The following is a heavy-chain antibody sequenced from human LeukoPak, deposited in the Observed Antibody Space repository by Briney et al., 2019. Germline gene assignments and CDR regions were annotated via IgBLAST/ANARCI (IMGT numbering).Heavy chain of an antibody. CDR1: GFTFSSYE. D-gene: IGHD6-13*01. CDR2: ISSSGNTI. CDR3: ARGLYSSTWYAFDY. Sequence: GGPLRLSCAASGFTFSSYEMNWVRQAPGEGLEWVSYISSSGNTIHYADSVKGRFTISRDNAKNSLYLQMNSLRAEDAALYYCARGLYSSTWYAFDYWGQGTLVTVSS. V-gene: IGHV3-48*03. J-gene: IGHJ4*02.